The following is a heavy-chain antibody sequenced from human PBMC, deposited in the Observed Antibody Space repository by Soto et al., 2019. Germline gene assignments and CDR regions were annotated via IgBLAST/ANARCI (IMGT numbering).Heavy chain of an antibody. CDR1: GYTFTLYY. J-gene: IGHJ4*02. V-gene: IGHV1-46*01. Sequence: ASVKVSCPASGYTFTLYYMHWLRQAPGQGLEWMGIINPSGGSTSYAQKFQGRVTMTRDTSTSTVYMELSSLRSEDTAVYYCARGIGLLGEASDNSCQGTPVTVS. CDR2: INPSGGST. CDR3: ARGIGLLGEASDN. D-gene: IGHD3-16*01.